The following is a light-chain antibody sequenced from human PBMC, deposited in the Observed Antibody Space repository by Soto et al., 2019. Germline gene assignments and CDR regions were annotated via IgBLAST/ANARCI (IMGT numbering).Light chain of an antibody. CDR3: SSFTSSFTDI. J-gene: IGLJ2*01. Sequence: QSALTQPASVSGSPGQSITISCTGTSSDVGGYNFVPWFQQHPGEAPKLIIYEVNNRPSGVSNRFSGSKSGTMASLIISGLQPEDEADYYCSSFTSSFTDIFGGGTKVTVL. CDR2: EVN. CDR1: SSDVGGYNF. V-gene: IGLV2-14*01.